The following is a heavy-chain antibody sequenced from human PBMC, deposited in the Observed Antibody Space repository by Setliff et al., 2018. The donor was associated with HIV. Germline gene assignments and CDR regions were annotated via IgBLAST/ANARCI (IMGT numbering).Heavy chain of an antibody. CDR3: AKESGSYYFDS. Sequence: GGSLRLSCAASGFTFDDYPMHWVRQAPGKGLEWVSGISWNSFSLGYTDSVKGRFTISRDNAKNSLYLQMNSLRAEDTALYYCAKESGSYYFDSWGQGTPVTVSS. CDR2: ISWNSFSL. V-gene: IGHV3-9*01. D-gene: IGHD1-26*01. CDR1: GFTFDDYP. J-gene: IGHJ4*02.